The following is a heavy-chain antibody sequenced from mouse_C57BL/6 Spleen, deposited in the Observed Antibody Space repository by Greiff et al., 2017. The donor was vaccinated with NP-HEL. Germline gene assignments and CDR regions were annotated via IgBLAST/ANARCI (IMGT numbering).Heavy chain of an antibody. CDR3: DSHSSGLPMDY. Sequence: QVQLQQSGAELARPGASVKLSCKASGYTFTSYGISWVKQRTGQGLEWIGEIYPRSGNTYYNEKFKGKATLTADKSSSTAYMELRSLTSEDSAVYFRDSHSSGLPMDYWGQGTSVTVSS. J-gene: IGHJ4*01. D-gene: IGHD3-2*02. CDR2: IYPRSGNT. CDR1: GYTFTSYG. V-gene: IGHV1-81*01.